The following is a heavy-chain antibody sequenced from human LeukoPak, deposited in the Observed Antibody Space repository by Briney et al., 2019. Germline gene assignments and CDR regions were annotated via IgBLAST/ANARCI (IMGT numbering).Heavy chain of an antibody. Sequence: NSGGSLRLSCAVSGFTFSSYSMTWVRQAPGKGLEWVSSISSSSSYIYYADSVKGRFTISRDNAKNSLYLQMNSLRAEDTAVYYCAMGEDYYDSSGYYSVFDYWGQGTLVTVSS. CDR2: ISSSSSYI. CDR1: GFTFSSYS. D-gene: IGHD3-22*01. V-gene: IGHV3-21*01. J-gene: IGHJ4*02. CDR3: AMGEDYYDSSGYYSVFDY.